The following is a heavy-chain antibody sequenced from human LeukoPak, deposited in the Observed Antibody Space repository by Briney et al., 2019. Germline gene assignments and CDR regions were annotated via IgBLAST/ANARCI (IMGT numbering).Heavy chain of an antibody. V-gene: IGHV4-39*01. CDR1: GGSISTSSYY. J-gene: IGHJ5*02. CDR2: LDFSGRT. CDR3: ARGQGATVPQVGKDWFDP. Sequence: SETLSLTCNVSGGSISTSSYYWGWIRQSPVKGLEWIGNLDFSGRTNYNPSLKSRVTLSIDTSQTQFSLKLISVTAADTAVYYCARGQGATVPQVGKDWFDPWGQGARVIVSS. D-gene: IGHD1-26*01.